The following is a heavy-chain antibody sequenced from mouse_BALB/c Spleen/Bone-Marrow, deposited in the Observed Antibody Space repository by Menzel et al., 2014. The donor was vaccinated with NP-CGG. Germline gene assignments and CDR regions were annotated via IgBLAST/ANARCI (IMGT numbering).Heavy chain of an antibody. CDR2: IYSGDGDT. D-gene: IGHD3-1*01. CDR1: GYAFSTYW. J-gene: IGHJ2*01. Sequence: QVQLQQSGAELVRPGSSVKISCKASGYAFSTYWMNWVKQRPGQGLEWIGQIYSGDGDTNYNEKFKGKATLTADKSSSTASIQLSSLTSEDSAVYFCARVGFSFDYWGQGTTLTVSS. V-gene: IGHV1-80*01. CDR3: ARVGFSFDY.